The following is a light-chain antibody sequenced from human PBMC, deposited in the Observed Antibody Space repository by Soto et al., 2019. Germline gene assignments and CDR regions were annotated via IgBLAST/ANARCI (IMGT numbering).Light chain of an antibody. J-gene: IGKJ2*01. Sequence: DIVLTQSPGTLSLSPGERATLSCRTSQSIGSSYLAWYQQKPGQAPRLILYGTSTRATGIPDRFSGSGSGTDFTLTISRLEPEDFAVYHCQQYGSSPPRYTFGQGTKLEIK. CDR2: GTS. CDR1: QSIGSSY. V-gene: IGKV3-20*01. CDR3: QQYGSSPPRYT.